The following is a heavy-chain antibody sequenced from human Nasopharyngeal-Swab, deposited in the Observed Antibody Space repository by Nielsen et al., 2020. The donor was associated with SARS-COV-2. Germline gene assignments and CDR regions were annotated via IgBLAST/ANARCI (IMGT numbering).Heavy chain of an antibody. V-gene: IGHV3-23*01. Sequence: GGSLRLSCAASGFSLNRYAMSWVRQAAGKGLEWASGINAPGGTYYGDSVKGRFTISKDNSQNTLYLQMNSLRADDTAIYYCVKDYPELVGSSSIFDYWGQGILVTVSS. CDR3: VKDYPELVGSSSIFDY. CDR2: INAPGGT. D-gene: IGHD3-10*01. CDR1: GFSLNRYA. J-gene: IGHJ4*02.